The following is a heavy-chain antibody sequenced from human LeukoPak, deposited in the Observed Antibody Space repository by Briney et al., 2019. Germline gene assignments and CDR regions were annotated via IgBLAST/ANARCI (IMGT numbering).Heavy chain of an antibody. CDR1: GFTFSDYW. Sequence: GGSLRLSCAASGFTFSDYWMSWVRQAPGKGLEWVANIKKDGSEKYYVDSVKGRFTISRDNAKTSLYLQMNSLRAEDTAVYYCARDLSGVTGYTYGRGIDYWGQGTLVTVSS. D-gene: IGHD5-18*01. V-gene: IGHV3-7*01. CDR3: ARDLSGVTGYTYGRGIDY. CDR2: IKKDGSEK. J-gene: IGHJ4*02.